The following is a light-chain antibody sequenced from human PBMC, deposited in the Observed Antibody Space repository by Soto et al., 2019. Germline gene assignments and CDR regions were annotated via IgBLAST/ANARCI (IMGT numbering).Light chain of an antibody. J-gene: IGLJ1*01. CDR3: SSYTASTPFYV. CDR1: RTDVDGHDY. CDR2: DVH. V-gene: IGLV2-14*03. Sequence: QSVLTQPASVSGSPGQSITISCTGARTDVDGHDYVSWYQQHPGQAPKLIIFDVHNRPSGVSSRFSGSKSGDTASLTTSGLRAEDDGDYYCSSYTASTPFYVFGTGTKVTVL.